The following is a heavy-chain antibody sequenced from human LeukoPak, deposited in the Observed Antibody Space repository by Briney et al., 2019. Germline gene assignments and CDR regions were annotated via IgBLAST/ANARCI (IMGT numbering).Heavy chain of an antibody. CDR2: TYYRSTWYN. CDR1: GDSFSSNSVT. J-gene: IGHJ4*02. CDR3: VSFYETY. Sequence: SQTLSLTCAISGDSFSSNSVTWNWIRQSPSRGLEWLGRTYYRSTWYNDYAVSVRGRITVNPDTSKNQFSLHLNSVTPEDTAVYYCVSFYETYWGRGTLVTVSS. D-gene: IGHD2/OR15-2a*01. V-gene: IGHV6-1*01.